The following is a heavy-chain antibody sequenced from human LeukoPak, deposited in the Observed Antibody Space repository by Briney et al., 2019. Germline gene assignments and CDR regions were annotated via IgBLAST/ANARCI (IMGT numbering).Heavy chain of an antibody. D-gene: IGHD4-23*01. J-gene: IGHJ4*02. Sequence: GASVKVSCKASGGTFRSNAISWVRQAPGQGLEWMGGIIPIFGTANYAQKFQGRVTITADESTSTAYMELSSLRSEDTAVYYCARDNGGNYDYWGQGTLVTVSS. V-gene: IGHV1-69*13. CDR2: IIPIFGTA. CDR3: ARDNGGNYDY. CDR1: GGTFRSNA.